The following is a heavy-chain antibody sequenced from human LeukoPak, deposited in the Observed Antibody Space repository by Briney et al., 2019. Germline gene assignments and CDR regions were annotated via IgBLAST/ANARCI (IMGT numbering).Heavy chain of an antibody. CDR1: GGTFSSYA. Sequence: GASVKVSCKASGGTFSSYAISWVRQAPGQGLEWMGGIIPIFGTAKYAQKFQGRVTITADKSTSTAYMELSSLRSEDTAVYYCARGYCSGGSCYWTGFNYYYYYMDVWGKGTTVTVSS. CDR3: ARGYCSGGSCYWTGFNYYYYYMDV. V-gene: IGHV1-69*06. D-gene: IGHD2-15*01. CDR2: IIPIFGTA. J-gene: IGHJ6*03.